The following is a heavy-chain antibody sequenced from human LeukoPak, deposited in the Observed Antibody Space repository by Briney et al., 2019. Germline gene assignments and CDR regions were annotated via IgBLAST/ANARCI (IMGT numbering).Heavy chain of an antibody. D-gene: IGHD1-26*01. J-gene: IGHJ4*02. Sequence: PGGSLRLSCAASGFILSDYNINWVRQAPRKGLEWVSFIAISGTYITYADSVKGRFTISRDNAKNSLYLQMNSLRAEDTAVYYCARDLSATARAYDYWGQGTLVTVSS. V-gene: IGHV3-21*01. CDR2: IAISGTYI. CDR1: GFILSDYN. CDR3: ARDLSATARAYDY.